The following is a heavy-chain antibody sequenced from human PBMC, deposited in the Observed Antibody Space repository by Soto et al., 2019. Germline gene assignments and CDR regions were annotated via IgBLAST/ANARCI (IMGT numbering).Heavy chain of an antibody. CDR3: ARSKLYGSGSYYNVGYYYYGMDV. CDR1: GYSFTSYW. J-gene: IGHJ6*02. CDR2: IYPGDSDT. D-gene: IGHD3-10*01. Sequence: GEALKISCKGSGYSFTSYWLGWVRQMPGKGLEWMGIIYPGDSDTRYSPSFQGQVTISADKSISTAYLQWSSLKASDTAMYYCARSKLYGSGSYYNVGYYYYGMDVWGQGTTVTVSS. V-gene: IGHV5-51*01.